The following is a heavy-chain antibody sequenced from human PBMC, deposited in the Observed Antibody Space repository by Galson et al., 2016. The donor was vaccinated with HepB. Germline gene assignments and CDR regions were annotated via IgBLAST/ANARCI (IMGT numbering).Heavy chain of an antibody. D-gene: IGHD5-12*01. CDR3: AKGGGYSGYDLVFDY. V-gene: IGHV3-23*01. CDR2: ISGSGGST. CDR1: GFTYSSYA. Sequence: SLRLSCAASGFTYSSYAMTWVRQAPGKGLEWVSLISGSGGSTYYAGSVKGRFTISRDNSKNTLYLQMNSLTAEDTAVYYCAKGGGYSGYDLVFDYWGQGTLVTVSS. J-gene: IGHJ4*02.